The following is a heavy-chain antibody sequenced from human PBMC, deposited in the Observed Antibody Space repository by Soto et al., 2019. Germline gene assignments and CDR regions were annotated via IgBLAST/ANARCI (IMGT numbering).Heavy chain of an antibody. CDR3: ARLLHEFDY. CDR2: IYYSGST. CDR1: GGSISSYD. J-gene: IGHJ4*02. V-gene: IGHV4-59*01. D-gene: IGHD5-18*01. Sequence: SETLCLTCSVAGGSISSYDGSWIRQPPGKGLEWIGYIYYSGSTNYNPSLKSRVTISVDTSKNQFSLKLSSVTAADTAVYYCARLLHEFDYWGQGTLVTVSS.